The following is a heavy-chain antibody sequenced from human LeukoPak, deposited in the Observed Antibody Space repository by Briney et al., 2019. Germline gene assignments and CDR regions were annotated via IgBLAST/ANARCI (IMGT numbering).Heavy chain of an antibody. Sequence: ASVKVSCKASGYTFSSYGMSWVRQAPGQGLEWMGWISAYNGNTNYAQKLQGRVTMTTDTSTSTAYMELRSLRSDDTAVYYCARDQWSSSGWYRIDAFDIWGQGTMVTVSS. V-gene: IGHV1-18*01. CDR1: GYTFSSYG. J-gene: IGHJ3*02. D-gene: IGHD6-19*01. CDR3: ARDQWSSSGWYRIDAFDI. CDR2: ISAYNGNT.